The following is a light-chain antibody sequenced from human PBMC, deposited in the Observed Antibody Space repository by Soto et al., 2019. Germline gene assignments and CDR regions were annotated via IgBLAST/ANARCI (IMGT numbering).Light chain of an antibody. CDR1: QSTSTY. V-gene: IGKV1-39*01. Sequence: DIQLTQSPSPLSASVGERVAITCLASQSTSTYLNWYQQKPGKAPKVLIYAASNLQSGVPPRFSGSGSGTDFTLTISSLQPEDVATYFCQQSYRTPITFGQGTRLEI. CDR2: AAS. CDR3: QQSYRTPIT. J-gene: IGKJ5*01.